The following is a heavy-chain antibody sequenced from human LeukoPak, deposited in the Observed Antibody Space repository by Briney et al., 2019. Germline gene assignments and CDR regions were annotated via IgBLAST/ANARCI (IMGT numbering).Heavy chain of an antibody. J-gene: IGHJ4*02. CDR2: IYYSGST. CDR1: SDSISSYSYY. CDR3: ARRMGYGDRHSDF. Sequence: SETLSLTCTVSSDSISSYSYYWGWIRQPPGKGLEWIGSIYYSGSTYYNPSLKSRVTISADTSRNQFSLKLTSVTAADTAVYYCARRMGYGDRHSDFWGQGTLVTVSS. D-gene: IGHD4-17*01. V-gene: IGHV4-39*01.